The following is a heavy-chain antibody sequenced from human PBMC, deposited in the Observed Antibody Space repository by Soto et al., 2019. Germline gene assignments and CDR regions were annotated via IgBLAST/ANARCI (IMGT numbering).Heavy chain of an antibody. CDR1: GFTFSSYS. V-gene: IGHV3-48*02. D-gene: IGHD3-22*01. Sequence: EVQLVESGGGLVQPGGSLRLSCAASGFTFSSYSMNWVRQAPGKGLEWVSYISSSSSTIYYADSVKGRFTISRDNAKNSLYLQMISLRDEDTAVYYCARQFRYYYDRSGSFDYWGQGTLVTVSS. CDR2: ISSSSSTI. J-gene: IGHJ4*02. CDR3: ARQFRYYYDRSGSFDY.